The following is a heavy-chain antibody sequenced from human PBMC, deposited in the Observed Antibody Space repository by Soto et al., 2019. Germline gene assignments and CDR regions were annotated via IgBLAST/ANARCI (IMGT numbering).Heavy chain of an antibody. D-gene: IGHD1-1*01. CDR1: GGFVSSGNYY. V-gene: IGHV4-34*01. CDR3: ARVERWTATTVVDAFDI. J-gene: IGHJ3*02. Sequence: QEQLQQWGAGLLKPSETLSLTCAVYGGFVSSGNYYWSWIQQPPGKGLEWIGEMSHSGGTHFNPSLKSRVTISVDTSKNQFSLKMSSVTAADTALYYCARVERWTATTVVDAFDIWGPGTMVTVSS. CDR2: MSHSGGT.